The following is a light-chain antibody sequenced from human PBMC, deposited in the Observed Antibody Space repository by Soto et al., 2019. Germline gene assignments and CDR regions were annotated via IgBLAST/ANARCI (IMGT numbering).Light chain of an antibody. CDR1: QNINTY. CDR3: QQTSAAPFT. J-gene: IGKJ3*01. Sequence: DIQMTQSPSSLSSSVGYRVTITCRASQNINTYLNWYQQRPGQAPQLLIFTASSFQGGVPARFSASGSRTDFTLTISSLQPDDFATYYCQQTSAAPFTFGPGTKVDIK. CDR2: TAS. V-gene: IGKV1-39*01.